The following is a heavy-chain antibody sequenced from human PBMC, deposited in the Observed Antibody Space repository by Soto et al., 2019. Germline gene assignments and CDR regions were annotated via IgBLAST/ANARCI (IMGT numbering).Heavy chain of an antibody. J-gene: IGHJ4*02. V-gene: IGHV4-39*01. CDR1: GGSISSSSYY. D-gene: IGHD3-10*01. CDR2: IYYSGST. Sequence: QLQLQESGPGLVKPSGTLSLTCTVSGGSISSSSYYWGWIRQPPGKGLEWIGSIYYSGSTYYNPSLMSRITISVDTSKNQFSLKLSSVTAADTALYYCARRSGFGELCVWGQGTLVTVSS. CDR3: ARRSGFGELCV.